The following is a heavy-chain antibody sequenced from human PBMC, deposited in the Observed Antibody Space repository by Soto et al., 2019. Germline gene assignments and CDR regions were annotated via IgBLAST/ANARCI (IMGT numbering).Heavy chain of an antibody. D-gene: IGHD6-19*01. CDR2: IYYSGST. Sequence: QVQLQESGPGLVKPSETLSLTCTVSGGSISSYYWSWIRQPPGKGLEWIGYIYYSGSTNYNPSLKIRVTISVDTSKNQFSLKLSSVTAADTAVYYCASNGYSSGWVFDYWGQGTLVTVSS. CDR1: GGSISSYY. J-gene: IGHJ4*02. V-gene: IGHV4-59*08. CDR3: ASNGYSSGWVFDY.